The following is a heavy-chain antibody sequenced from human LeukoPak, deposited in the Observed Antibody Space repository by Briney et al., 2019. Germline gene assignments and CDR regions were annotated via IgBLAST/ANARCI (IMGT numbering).Heavy chain of an antibody. J-gene: IGHJ4*02. CDR2: IIPILGIT. CDR3: ARDIGYSYGEIDY. CDR1: GGTFSSYA. D-gene: IGHD5-18*01. V-gene: IGHV1-69*04. Sequence: GASVKVSCKASGGTFSSYAISWVRQAPGQGLEWMGRIIPILGITNYAQKFQGRVTITADKSTSTAYMELSSLRSEDTAVYYCARDIGYSYGEIDYWGQGTLVTVSS.